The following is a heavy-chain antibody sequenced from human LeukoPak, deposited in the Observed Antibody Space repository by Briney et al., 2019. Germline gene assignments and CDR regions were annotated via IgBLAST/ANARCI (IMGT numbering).Heavy chain of an antibody. D-gene: IGHD5-18*01. CDR2: INSDGSST. CDR1: GFTFSSYW. Sequence: GGSPRLSCAASGFTFSSYWMHWVRQAPGKGLVWVSRINSDGSSTSYADAVKGRFTIPRDNAKHTLYLQMNSLRAEDTAVYYCARNLGGYSYGYLYYYHGMDVWGQGTTVTVSS. J-gene: IGHJ6*02. CDR3: ARNLGGYSYGYLYYYHGMDV. V-gene: IGHV3-74*01.